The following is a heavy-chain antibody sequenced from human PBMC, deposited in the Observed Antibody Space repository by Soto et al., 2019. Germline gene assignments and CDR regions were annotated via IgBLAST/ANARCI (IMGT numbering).Heavy chain of an antibody. Sequence: EVQLLESGGGLVQPGGSLRLSCAASGFTFSSYAMSWVRQAPGKGLEWVSAISGSGGSTYYADSVKGRFTISRDNSKNTLYLQMNSLRAEDTAVYYCAKEISQTPVTTKGAFDIWGQGTMVTVSS. CDR2: ISGSGGST. V-gene: IGHV3-23*01. D-gene: IGHD4-17*01. J-gene: IGHJ3*02. CDR1: GFTFSSYA. CDR3: AKEISQTPVTTKGAFDI.